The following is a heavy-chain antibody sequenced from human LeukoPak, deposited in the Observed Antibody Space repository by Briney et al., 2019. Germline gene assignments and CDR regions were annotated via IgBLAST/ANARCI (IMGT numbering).Heavy chain of an antibody. V-gene: IGHV3-7*04. CDR1: GFTVSSKY. Sequence: GGSLRLSCAASGFTVSSKYMSWVRQAPGKGLEWVANIKQDGSEKYYVDSVKGRFTISRDNAKNSLYLQMNSLRAEDTAVYYCARGRSRLDYWGQGTLVTVSS. CDR3: ARGRSRLDY. CDR2: IKQDGSEK. J-gene: IGHJ4*02.